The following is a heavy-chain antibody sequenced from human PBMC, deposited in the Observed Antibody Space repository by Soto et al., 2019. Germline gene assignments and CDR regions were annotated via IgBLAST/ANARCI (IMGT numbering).Heavy chain of an antibody. J-gene: IGHJ4*02. CDR2: MYYTGST. D-gene: IGHD5-12*01. CDR1: GGSISTNY. CDR3: ARTSSQWLTFDY. V-gene: IGHV4-59*01. Sequence: SETLSLTCTVSGGSISTNYWSWIRQPPGKGLEWIGYMYYTGSTNYNPSLESRVTISVDTSKKQFSLKLSSVTAADTAVYYCARTSSQWLTFDYWGQGTLVTV.